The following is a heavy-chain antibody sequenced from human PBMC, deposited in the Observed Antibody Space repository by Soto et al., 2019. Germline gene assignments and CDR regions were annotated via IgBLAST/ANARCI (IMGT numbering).Heavy chain of an antibody. Sequence: EVQLVESGGGLVQPGGSLRLSCAASGFSFNSYSMDWVHQAPGKGLEWVAYISSSSTTVYYADVVRGRFTISRDNGKNSLYLQMNSLRDEDTAVYYCVREDIVLKIDLGYWGQGTLVTVSS. V-gene: IGHV3-48*02. CDR1: GFSFNSYS. J-gene: IGHJ4*02. D-gene: IGHD2-8*01. CDR2: ISSSSTTV. CDR3: VREDIVLKIDLGY.